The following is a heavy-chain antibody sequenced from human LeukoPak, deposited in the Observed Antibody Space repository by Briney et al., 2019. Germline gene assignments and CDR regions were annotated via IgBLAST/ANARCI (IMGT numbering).Heavy chain of an antibody. V-gene: IGHV1-2*02. CDR3: ARVAGGDWYYFDF. CDR2: INLNSGGS. CDR1: VYTFTAYY. J-gene: IGHJ4*02. D-gene: IGHD2-21*02. Sequence: ASVKVSCKASVYTFTAYYMHWVRQAPGQGLEWMGWINLNSGGSNYAQKFQGGVTMTRDTSISAAYLELSRLGSDDTAVYYCARVAGGDWYYFDFWGQGTLVTVSS.